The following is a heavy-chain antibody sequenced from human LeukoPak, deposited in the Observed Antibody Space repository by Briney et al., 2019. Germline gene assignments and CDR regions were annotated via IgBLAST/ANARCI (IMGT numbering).Heavy chain of an antibody. Sequence: ASVKVSCKASGYTFTSYDINWVRQATGQGLEWMGWMNPNSGNTGYAQKLQGRVTMTRNTSISTAYMELSSLRSEDTAVYYCARGCSSTSCYTSDAFDIWGQGTMVTVSS. CDR2: MNPNSGNT. V-gene: IGHV1-8*01. J-gene: IGHJ3*02. D-gene: IGHD2-2*02. CDR1: GYTFTSYD. CDR3: ARGCSSTSCYTSDAFDI.